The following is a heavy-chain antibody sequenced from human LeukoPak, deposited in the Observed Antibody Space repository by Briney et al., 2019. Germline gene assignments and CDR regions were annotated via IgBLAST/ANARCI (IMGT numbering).Heavy chain of an antibody. D-gene: IGHD3-22*01. CDR1: GGSFSGYY. J-gene: IGHJ4*02. Sequence: SETLSLTCAVYGGSFSGYYWSWIRQPPGKGLEWIGEINHSGSTNYNPSLKSRVTISVDTSKNQFSLKLSSVTAADTAVYYCARGFGLYYYDGSGYYYFDYWGQGTLVTVSS. CDR2: INHSGST. V-gene: IGHV4-34*01. CDR3: ARGFGLYYYDGSGYYYFDY.